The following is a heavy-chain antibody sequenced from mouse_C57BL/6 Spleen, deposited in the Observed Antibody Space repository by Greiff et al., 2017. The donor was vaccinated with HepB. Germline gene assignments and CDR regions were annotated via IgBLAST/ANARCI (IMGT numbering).Heavy chain of an antibody. D-gene: IGHD3-2*02. CDR1: GFTFSSYA. J-gene: IGHJ1*03. CDR2: ISSGGDYI. Sequence: EVQLVESGEGLVKPGGSLKLSCAASGFTFSSYAMSWVRQTPEKRLEWVAYISSGGDYIYYADTVKGRFTISRDNARNTLYLQMSSLKSEDTAMYYCTGDSSGYVNWYFDVWGTGTTVTVSS. CDR3: TGDSSGYVNWYFDV. V-gene: IGHV5-9-1*02.